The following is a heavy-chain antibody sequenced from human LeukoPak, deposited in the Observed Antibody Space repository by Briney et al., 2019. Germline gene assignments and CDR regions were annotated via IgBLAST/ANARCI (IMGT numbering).Heavy chain of an antibody. CDR3: ASKEYYYYGMDV. CDR1: GGSSSSSNW. J-gene: IGHJ6*01. V-gene: IGHV4-4*02. Sequence: PSGTLSLTSAVSGGSSSSSNWWNWVRQPPGKGLEWIGEIDHSGRTNYNPSLKSRVTISVDKSKNQISLKLSSVTAADTAVYYCASKEYYYYGMDVWGQGTTVTVSS. CDR2: IDHSGRT.